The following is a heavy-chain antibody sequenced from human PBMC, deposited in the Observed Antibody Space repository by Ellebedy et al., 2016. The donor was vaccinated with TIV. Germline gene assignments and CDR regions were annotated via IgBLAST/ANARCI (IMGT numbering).Heavy chain of an antibody. CDR2: IYSVGTT. CDR3: SSAPSGLFDY. CDR1: GFTLSDYY. V-gene: IGHV3-66*01. D-gene: IGHD3-10*01. J-gene: IGHJ4*02. Sequence: GESLKISCEASGFTLSDYYMSWVRQAPGKGLEWVSVIYSVGTTYHADSVKGRFIISRDNSKNTLYLQMNNLRVEDTAVYYCSSAPSGLFDYWGQGTLVTVSS.